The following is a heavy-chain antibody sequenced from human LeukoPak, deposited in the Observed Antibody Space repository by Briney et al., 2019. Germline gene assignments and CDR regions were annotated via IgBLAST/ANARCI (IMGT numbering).Heavy chain of an antibody. CDR1: GGTFSSYA. D-gene: IGHD5-12*01. CDR2: IIPIFGTA. Sequence: ASVKVSCKASGGTFSSYAISWVRQAPGQGLEWMGGIIPIFGTANYAQKFQGRVTITADESTSTAYMELSSLRSEDTAVYYCSRQVSGYENYFDCWGQGTLVTVSS. V-gene: IGHV1-69*13. CDR3: SRQVSGYENYFDC. J-gene: IGHJ4*02.